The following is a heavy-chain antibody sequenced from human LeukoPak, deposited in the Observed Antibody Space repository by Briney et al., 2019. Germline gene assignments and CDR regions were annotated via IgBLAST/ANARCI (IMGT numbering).Heavy chain of an antibody. V-gene: IGHV4-38-2*02. CDR3: ARGKGLTAAGSV. CDR1: GYSISSGYY. D-gene: IGHD6-13*01. Sequence: SETLSLTCTVSGYSISSGYYWGWIRQPPGKGLEWIGSIYHSGSTYYNPSLKSRVTISVDTSKNQFSLKLSSVTAADTAVYYCARGKGLTAAGSVWGQGTLSPSPQ. J-gene: IGHJ4*02. CDR2: IYHSGST.